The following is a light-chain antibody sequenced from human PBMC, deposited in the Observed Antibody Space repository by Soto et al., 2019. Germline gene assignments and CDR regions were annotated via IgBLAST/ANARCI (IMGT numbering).Light chain of an antibody. J-gene: IGKJ3*01. CDR3: QQSYSTPV. CDR1: QSISSY. CDR2: AAS. Sequence: DIQMTQSPSSLSASVGDRVTITCRASQSISSYLNWYQQKPGKAPKLLIYAASSLQSGVPSRFSGSGSVTDFTLTISSLQPEDFATYYCQQSYSTPVFGPGTKVDIK. V-gene: IGKV1-39*01.